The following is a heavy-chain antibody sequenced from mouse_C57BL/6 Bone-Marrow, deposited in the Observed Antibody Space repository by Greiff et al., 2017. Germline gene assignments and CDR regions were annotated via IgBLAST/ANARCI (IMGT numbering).Heavy chain of an antibody. CDR2: IWSDGST. CDR3: ARHGESYYDYYYAMHY. J-gene: IGHJ4*01. D-gene: IGHD2-4*01. CDR1: GFSLTSYG. V-gene: IGHV2-6-1*01. Sequence: VKLVESGHGLVPPSQTLSITCTVSGFSLTSYGVHWVRQPPGKGLEWLVVIWSDGSTTYNSALKSRLSISKDNSKSQVFLKMNILQTDDTAMYYCARHGESYYDYYYAMHYWGPGTSVTVSS.